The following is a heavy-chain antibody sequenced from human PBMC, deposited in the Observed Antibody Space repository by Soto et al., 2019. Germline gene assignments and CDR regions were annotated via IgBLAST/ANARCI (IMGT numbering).Heavy chain of an antibody. J-gene: IGHJ4*02. CDR1: GYTFTSYG. CDR3: ARVRFGDPFDF. CDR2: FNPDNQNT. D-gene: IGHD3-16*01. Sequence: GASVKVSCKASGYTFTSYGISWVRQAPGQGLEWVGWFNPDNQNTNYAQKFQDRVSLTTDSSTNTAYMELRDLRSDDTAVYYCARVRFGDPFDFWGQGSLVTVSS. V-gene: IGHV1-18*04.